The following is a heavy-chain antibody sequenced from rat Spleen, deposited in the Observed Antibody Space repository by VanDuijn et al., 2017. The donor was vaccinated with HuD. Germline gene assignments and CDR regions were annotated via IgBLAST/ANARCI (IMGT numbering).Heavy chain of an antibody. CDR3: ARCRGYYVMDA. Sequence: EVQLVESDGGLVQPGRSLKLSCAASGFTFSDYYMAWVRQAPTKGLEWVATISYDGSNTYYRDSVKGRFTISRDNANSTLYLQLDSLRSEDTATYYCARCRGYYVMDAWGQGASVTVSS. CDR2: ISYDGSNT. J-gene: IGHJ4*01. D-gene: IGHD3-2*01. CDR1: GFTFSDYY. V-gene: IGHV5-29*01.